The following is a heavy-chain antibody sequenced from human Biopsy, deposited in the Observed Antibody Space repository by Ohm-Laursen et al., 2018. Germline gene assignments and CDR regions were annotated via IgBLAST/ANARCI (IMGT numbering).Heavy chain of an antibody. CDR3: ARVDRYNFDHYIMDA. CDR1: GDSIARYY. Sequence: SETLFLTCPVSGDSIARYYWTWIRQSPGKGLEWIAYIYYSGRPNYNPPLKGRVVISVDRSRNQFFLKLTSATAADTAIYYCARVDRYNFDHYIMDAWGRGTTVTVSS. CDR2: IYYSGRP. V-gene: IGHV4-59*01. J-gene: IGHJ6*02. D-gene: IGHD1-20*01.